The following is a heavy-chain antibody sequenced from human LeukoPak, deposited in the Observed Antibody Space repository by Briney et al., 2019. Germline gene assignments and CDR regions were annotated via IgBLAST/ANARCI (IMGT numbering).Heavy chain of an antibody. V-gene: IGHV3-23*01. D-gene: IGHD5-18*01. J-gene: IGHJ4*02. CDR1: GFTFSSYA. Sequence: PGGSLRLSCAASGFTFSSYAMSWVRQAPGKGLEWVSAISGSGGSTYYADSGNGRFTISRDNSKNTLYLQMNSLRADDTAVYYCAKVYSSKYYFDYWGQGTLVTVSS. CDR3: AKVYSSKYYFDY. CDR2: ISGSGGST.